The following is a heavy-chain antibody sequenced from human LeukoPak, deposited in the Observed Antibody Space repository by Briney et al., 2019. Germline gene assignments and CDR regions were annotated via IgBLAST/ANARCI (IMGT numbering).Heavy chain of an antibody. D-gene: IGHD3-10*01. CDR3: ARVPGTTTYYYGSGSYYNGFQSWFDP. V-gene: IGHV4-4*02. Sequence: PSGTLSLTCGVSGGSISSTNWWSWVRQPPGQGLEWIGEISLTGRTNYNPSLKSRVTISVDTSKNQFSLKLSSVTAADTAVYYCARVPGTTTYYYGSGSYYNGFQSWFDPWGQGTLVTVSS. CDR1: GGSISSTNW. CDR2: ISLTGRT. J-gene: IGHJ5*02.